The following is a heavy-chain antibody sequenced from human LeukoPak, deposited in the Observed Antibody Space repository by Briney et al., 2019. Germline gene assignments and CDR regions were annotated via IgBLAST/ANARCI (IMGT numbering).Heavy chain of an antibody. D-gene: IGHD2-15*01. CDR2: IYYTGDT. V-gene: IGHV4-39*01. CDR3: ARHRYFDS. J-gene: IGHJ4*02. CDR1: GGSITSNSYY. Sequence: SETLSLTCTVSGGSITSNSYYWGWIRQPPGKGLEWIGSIYYTGDTYYNPSLKRRVTISVDTSKNQFSLKLSSVTAADTAVYYCARHRYFDSWGQGTLVTVSS.